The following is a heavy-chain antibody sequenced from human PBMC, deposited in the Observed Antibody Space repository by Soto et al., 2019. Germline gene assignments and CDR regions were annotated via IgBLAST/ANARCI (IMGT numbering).Heavy chain of an antibody. CDR3: ARDGSFFFQSDDGIRYCSTVSAFLLNRSSDL. Sequence: GKGLEWVSYISSSGSTIYYADSVKGRFTISRDNAKNSLYLQMNSLRAEDTAVYYCARDGSFFFQSDDGIRYCSTVSAFLLNRSSDL. V-gene: IGHV3-48*03. J-gene: IGHJ2*01. D-gene: IGHD3-9*01. CDR2: ISSSGSTI.